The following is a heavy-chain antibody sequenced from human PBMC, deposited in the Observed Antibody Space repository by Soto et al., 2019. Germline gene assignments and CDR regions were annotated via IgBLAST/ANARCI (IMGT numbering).Heavy chain of an antibody. CDR3: ARDQGGTTLYYHGMDV. J-gene: IGHJ6*02. CDR1: GFTFSSYA. Sequence: QVQLVESGGGVVQPGRSLRLSCAASGFTFSSYAMHWVRPAPGKGLEWVALISYDGSNKYYADSVKGRFTISRDNYKNTLYLQMNSLRPEVTAVYHCARDQGGTTLYYHGMDVWGQGTKVTVSS. V-gene: IGHV3-30-3*01. D-gene: IGHD1-7*01. CDR2: ISYDGSNK.